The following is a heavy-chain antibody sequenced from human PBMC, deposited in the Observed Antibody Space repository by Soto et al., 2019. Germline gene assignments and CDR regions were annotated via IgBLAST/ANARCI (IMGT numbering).Heavy chain of an antibody. CDR2: ISGSGGST. J-gene: IGHJ6*02. D-gene: IGHD2-15*01. Sequence: GESLKISCAASGFTFSSYAMSWVRQAPGKGLEWVSAISGSGGSTYYADSVKGRFTIPRDNSKNTLYLQMNSLRAEDTAVYYCAKDPRGYCSGGSCYVPDYYGMDVWGQGTTVTVSS. V-gene: IGHV3-23*01. CDR1: GFTFSSYA. CDR3: AKDPRGYCSGGSCYVPDYYGMDV.